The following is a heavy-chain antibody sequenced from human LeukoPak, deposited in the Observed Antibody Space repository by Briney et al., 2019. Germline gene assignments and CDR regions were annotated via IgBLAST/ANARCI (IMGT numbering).Heavy chain of an antibody. CDR3: ARGRYDSSGYYSFDY. CDR1: GGTFSIYA. J-gene: IGHJ4*02. CDR2: IIPIFGTA. D-gene: IGHD3-22*01. Sequence: SVKVSCKASGGTFSIYAISWVRQAPGEGLEWMGGIIPIFGTANYAQKFQGRVTITTDESTSTAYMELSSLRSEDTAVYYCARGRYDSSGYYSFDYWGQGTLVTVSS. V-gene: IGHV1-69*05.